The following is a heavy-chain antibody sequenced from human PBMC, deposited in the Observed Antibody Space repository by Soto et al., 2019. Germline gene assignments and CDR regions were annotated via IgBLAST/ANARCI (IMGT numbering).Heavy chain of an antibody. V-gene: IGHV3-30*18. CDR1: GFTFSSYG. J-gene: IGHJ1*01. CDR3: AKDSNYDILTWGFNHAEYFQH. D-gene: IGHD3-9*01. Sequence: GGSLRLSCAASGFTFSSYGMHWVRQAPGKGLKWVAVISYDGSNKYYADSVKGRFTISRDNSKNTLYLQMNSLRAEDTAVYYCAKDSNYDILTWGFNHAEYFQHWGQGTLVTVSS. CDR2: ISYDGSNK.